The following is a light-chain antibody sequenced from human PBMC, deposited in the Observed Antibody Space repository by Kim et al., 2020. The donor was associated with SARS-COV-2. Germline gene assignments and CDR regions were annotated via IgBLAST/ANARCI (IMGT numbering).Light chain of an antibody. Sequence: GDRVTITCRASESISNWLAWYQQKPGKAPKVLIYEASTLRSGVPSRFSGSGSGTEFTLTISSLQPDDSASYYCQQDNGHFGQGTKLEI. J-gene: IGKJ2*01. CDR3: QQDNGH. V-gene: IGKV1-5*03. CDR1: ESISNW. CDR2: EAS.